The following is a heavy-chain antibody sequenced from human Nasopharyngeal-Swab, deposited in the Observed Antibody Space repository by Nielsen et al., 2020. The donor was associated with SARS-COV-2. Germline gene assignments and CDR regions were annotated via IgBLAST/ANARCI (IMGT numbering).Heavy chain of an antibody. Sequence: RQAPGKGLEWIGYIYYSGSTYYNPSLKSRVTISVDTSKNQFSLKLSFVTAADTAVYYCARDRVVPAAMWAYYYYYGMDVWGQGTTGTVSS. D-gene: IGHD2-2*01. CDR2: IYYSGST. CDR3: ARDRVVPAAMWAYYYYYGMDV. V-gene: IGHV4-31*02. J-gene: IGHJ6*02.